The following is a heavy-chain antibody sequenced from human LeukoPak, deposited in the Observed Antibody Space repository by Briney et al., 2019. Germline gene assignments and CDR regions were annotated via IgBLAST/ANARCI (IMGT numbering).Heavy chain of an antibody. D-gene: IGHD3-10*01. CDR1: GGSISSYY. J-gene: IGHJ4*02. V-gene: IGHV4-59*08. Sequence: SETLSLTCTVSGGSISSYYWSWIRQPPGKGLEWIGYIYYSGSTNYNPSLKSRVTISVDTSKNQFSLKLSSVTAADTAVYYCARRMVRGAHPLYYLDYWGQGTLVTVSS. CDR3: ARRMVRGAHPLYYLDY. CDR2: IYYSGST.